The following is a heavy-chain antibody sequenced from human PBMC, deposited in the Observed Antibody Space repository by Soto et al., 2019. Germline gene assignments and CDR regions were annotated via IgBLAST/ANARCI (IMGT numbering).Heavy chain of an antibody. D-gene: IGHD3-10*01. CDR2: IYYSGST. V-gene: IGHV4-39*01. CDR3: ARRESGSGSYYPAPHWFDP. J-gene: IGHJ5*02. Sequence: SETLSLTCTVSGGSISSSSYYWGWIRQPPGKGLEWIGSIYYSGSTYYNPSLKSRVTISVDTSKNQFPLKLSSVTAADAAVYYCARRESGSGSYYPAPHWFDPWGQGTLVTVSS. CDR1: GGSISSSSYY.